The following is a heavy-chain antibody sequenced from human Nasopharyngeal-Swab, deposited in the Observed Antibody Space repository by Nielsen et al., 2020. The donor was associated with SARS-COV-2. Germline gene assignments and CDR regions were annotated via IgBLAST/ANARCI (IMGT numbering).Heavy chain of an antibody. D-gene: IGHD3-10*01. CDR1: RYSFTTYW. J-gene: IGHJ6*02. CDR3: ARHENFYYAYYGMDV. CDR2: IHPGESDI. V-gene: IGHV5-51*01. Sequence: SRKGSRYSFTTYWIAWVRQLPAKGLELMGIIHPGESDIRYSPSFQGHVTMSVDRSITTAYLQWSSLKASDTGIYYCARHENFYYAYYGMDVWGQGTTVTVSS.